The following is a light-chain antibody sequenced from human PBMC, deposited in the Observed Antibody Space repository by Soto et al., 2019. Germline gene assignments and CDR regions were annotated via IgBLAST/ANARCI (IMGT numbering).Light chain of an antibody. J-gene: IGKJ1*01. CDR2: TAS. Sequence: DIQMTQSPSTLSASVGDRVTITCRASQTVKNYLAWYQQKPGKAPNLLIYTASTLKFGVPSRFSGSGSGTEFTLTISSLQTDDFATYYCQQSYSTPQTFGKGTKV. V-gene: IGKV1-5*03. CDR3: QQSYSTPQT. CDR1: QTVKNY.